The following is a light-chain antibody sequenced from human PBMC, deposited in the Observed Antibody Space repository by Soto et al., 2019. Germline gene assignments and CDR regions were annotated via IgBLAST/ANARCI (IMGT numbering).Light chain of an antibody. CDR2: RND. Sequence: QPVLTQPPSASGTPGQSVTISCSGSSSNIGSDYVYWYQQLPGTAPKLLIYRNDQRPSGVPDRFSGSKSGTSASLAISGLRSEDEADYYCAAWDDSLSDWVFGGGTKVTVL. J-gene: IGLJ3*02. V-gene: IGLV1-47*01. CDR1: SSNIGSDY. CDR3: AAWDDSLSDWV.